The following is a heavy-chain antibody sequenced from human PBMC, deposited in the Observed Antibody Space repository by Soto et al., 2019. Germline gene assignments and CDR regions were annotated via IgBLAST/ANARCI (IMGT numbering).Heavy chain of an antibody. CDR1: GGSISSGGYS. CDR3: ARGEVVALGY. V-gene: IGHV4-30-2*01. J-gene: IGHJ4*02. CDR2: IYHSGST. D-gene: IGHD2-15*01. Sequence: QLQLQESGSGLVKPSQTLSLTCAVSGGSISSGGYSWSWIRQPPGKGLEWIGYIYHSGSTDYNPSLKSGVTILVDMAKNQFSLKLSSVPAADTAVYYCARGEVVALGYWGQGTLVTVSS.